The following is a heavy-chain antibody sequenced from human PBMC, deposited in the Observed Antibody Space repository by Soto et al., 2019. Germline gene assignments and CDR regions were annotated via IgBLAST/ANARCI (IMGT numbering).Heavy chain of an antibody. V-gene: IGHV2-5*01. CDR1: GFSLSTSGVG. J-gene: IGHJ6*02. Sequence: SGPTLVNPTQTLTLTCTFSGFSLSTSGVGVGWIRQPPGKALEWLALIYWNDDKRYSPSLKSRLTITKDTSKNQVVLTMTNMDPVDTATYYCAHESREQQLVSGELNYYYYGMDVWGQGTTVTVSS. CDR3: AHESREQQLVSGELNYYYYGMDV. CDR2: IYWNDDK. D-gene: IGHD6-13*01.